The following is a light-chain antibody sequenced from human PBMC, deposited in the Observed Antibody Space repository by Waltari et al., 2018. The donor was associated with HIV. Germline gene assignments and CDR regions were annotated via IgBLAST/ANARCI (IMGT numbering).Light chain of an antibody. CDR1: NNHAD. Sequence: ARAQPAAVSGSPGQSVTLYCEGINNHADPRYQPHPGKVPRVIMFSVDPRASGISSRFSGYRSGDNAYLKISDLQSEDEADYFCCFFRGYDPPYVFGTGTRVSVL. V-gene: IGLV2-23*02. J-gene: IGLJ1*01. CDR3: CFFRGYDPPYV. CDR2: SVD.